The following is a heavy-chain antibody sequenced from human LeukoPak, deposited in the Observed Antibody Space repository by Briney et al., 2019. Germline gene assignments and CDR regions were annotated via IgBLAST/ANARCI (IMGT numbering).Heavy chain of an antibody. CDR3: ARDWGQTDSPLDY. Sequence: ASVKVSCKASGYTFTNYGISWVRQAPEQGLEWMGWISGYNGNTNYAQKFQGRVTMTTDTSTTTAFMELRSLRSDDTAVYYCARDWGQTDSPLDYWGQGTLVTVSS. J-gene: IGHJ4*02. D-gene: IGHD3-16*01. CDR2: ISGYNGNT. CDR1: GYTFTNYG. V-gene: IGHV1-18*01.